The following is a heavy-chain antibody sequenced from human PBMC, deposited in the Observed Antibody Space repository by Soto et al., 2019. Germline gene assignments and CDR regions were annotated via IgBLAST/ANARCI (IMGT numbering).Heavy chain of an antibody. CDR3: ARGSDGGSSFFDY. D-gene: IGHD3-10*01. V-gene: IGHV4-30-4*01. CDR2: IYYSGST. CDR1: GGSISSGDYY. J-gene: IGHJ4*02. Sequence: QVQLQESGPGLVKPSQTLSLTCTVSGGSISSGDYYWSWIRQPPGKGLEWIGYIYYSGSTYYNPSLRSRVNISVDTSKNQFSLKLSSVTAADTAVYYCARGSDGGSSFFDYWGQGTLVTVSS.